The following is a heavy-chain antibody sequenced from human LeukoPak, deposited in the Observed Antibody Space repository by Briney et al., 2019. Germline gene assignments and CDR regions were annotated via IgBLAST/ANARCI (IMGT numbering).Heavy chain of an antibody. V-gene: IGHV1-18*01. CDR3: ARGRGMHHDSSGRPLDY. Sequence: ASVKVSCKASGYTFTSYGISWVRQAPGQGLAWMGWISAYNGNANYAQKLQGRVTMTTDTSTRTAYMELRSLRSDDTAVYYCARGRGMHHDSSGRPLDYWGQGTLVTVSS. CDR2: ISAYNGNA. CDR1: GYTFTSYG. D-gene: IGHD3-22*01. J-gene: IGHJ4*02.